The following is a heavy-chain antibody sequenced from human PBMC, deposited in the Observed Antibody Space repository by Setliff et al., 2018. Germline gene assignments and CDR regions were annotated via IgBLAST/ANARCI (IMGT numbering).Heavy chain of an antibody. CDR2: ISGYNGYT. V-gene: IGHV1-18*01. CDR1: GFVFTNYA. Sequence: ASVKVSCKASGFVFTNYAITWVRQAPGQGLEWMGWISGYNGYTVYAQKLQGRVTLTTDTSTGTAYMEVRSLRSDDTAQYYCVRDRAAIVVGPPTAAFDIWGQGTMVTVSS. CDR3: VRDRAAIVVGPPTAAFDI. D-gene: IGHD2-2*01. J-gene: IGHJ3*02.